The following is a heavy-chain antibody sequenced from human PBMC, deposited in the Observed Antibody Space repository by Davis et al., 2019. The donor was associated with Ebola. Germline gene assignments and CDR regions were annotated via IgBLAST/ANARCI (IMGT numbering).Heavy chain of an antibody. V-gene: IGHV3-43*01. CDR3: VKDGSEYCSVGNCWYNGMDV. Sequence: GASLNISCTSSGFVFTDYTMHWVRQAPGKGLEWVSLISVHGYNIYYADSVKGRFTISRDNTKGSLSLQMSSLRAEDTALYYCVKDGSEYCSVGNCWYNGMDVWGQGTSITVSS. D-gene: IGHD2-15*01. CDR2: ISVHGYNI. CDR1: GFVFTDYT. J-gene: IGHJ6*02.